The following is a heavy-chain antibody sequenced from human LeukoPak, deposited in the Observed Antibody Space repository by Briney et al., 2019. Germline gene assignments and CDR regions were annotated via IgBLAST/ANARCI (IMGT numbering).Heavy chain of an antibody. D-gene: IGHD3-22*01. CDR2: ISYDGSNK. V-gene: IGHV3-30-3*01. CDR1: GFTFSSYA. J-gene: IGHJ4*02. CDR3: ASMYYYDSSGYLSEFDY. Sequence: PAGSLRLSCAASGFTFSSYAMHWVRQAPGKGLEWVADISYDGSNKYYADSEKGRITISRDNSKNTLYLQMNSLRAEDTAVYYGASMYYYDSSGYLSEFDYWGQGTLVTVSS.